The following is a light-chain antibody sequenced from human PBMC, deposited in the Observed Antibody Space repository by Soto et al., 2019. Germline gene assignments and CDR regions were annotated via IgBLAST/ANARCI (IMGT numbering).Light chain of an antibody. V-gene: IGKV4-1*01. CDR2: WAS. J-gene: IGKJ1*01. CDR1: QTLLYTSNNKNY. CDR3: QQYYSSPPT. Sequence: DVVMTQSPDSVAVSLGERATITCKSSQTLLYTSNNKNYLAWYQQKPGQSPKLLIYWASTRESGVPDRFSGSGSGTDFTLSISGLQAEDVAVYFCQQYYSSPPTFGQGTKVEIK.